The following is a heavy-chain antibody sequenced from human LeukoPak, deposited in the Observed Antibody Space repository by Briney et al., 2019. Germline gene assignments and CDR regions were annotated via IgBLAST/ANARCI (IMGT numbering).Heavy chain of an antibody. J-gene: IGHJ4*02. CDR2: IGFSGTAI. CDR3: ARENPYADF. V-gene: IGHV3-48*03. Sequence: GGSLRLSCTTSSFSFNDYDMNWVRQAPGKGLEWISHIGFSGTAITYADSVKGRFIISRDNAKNSLYLQMNSLRAEDTAVYYCARENPYADFWGQGTLVTVSS. D-gene: IGHD2/OR15-2a*01. CDR1: SFSFNDYD.